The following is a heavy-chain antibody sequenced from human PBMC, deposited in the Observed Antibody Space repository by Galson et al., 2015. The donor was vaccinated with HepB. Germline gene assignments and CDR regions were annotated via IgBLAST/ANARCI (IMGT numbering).Heavy chain of an antibody. D-gene: IGHD2-2*01. J-gene: IGHJ4*02. CDR1: GYIFRNFG. V-gene: IGHV1-18*04. Sequence: SVKVSCKASGYIFRNFGISWVRQAPGQGLEWVGWISAYNGQTDYAQMLQGRLTMTTDTSTNTAYMELRSLRSDDTAVYYCARDPPVVSAARMYDHWGQGALVTVSS. CDR2: ISAYNGQT. CDR3: ARDPPVVSAARMYDH.